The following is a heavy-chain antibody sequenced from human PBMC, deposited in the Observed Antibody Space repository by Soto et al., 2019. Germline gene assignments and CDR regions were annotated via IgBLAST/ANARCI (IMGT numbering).Heavy chain of an antibody. J-gene: IGHJ2*01. D-gene: IGHD4-17*01. CDR1: GFTFXXYG. Sequence: QVQLVESGGGVVQPGRSLRLSCAASGFTFXXYGMHWVRQAPGKGLEWVAVIWYDGSNKYYADSVKGRFTISRDNSKNTLYLQMNSLRAXXTXXXXXAXXGPTTVPGHFDLWGRGTLVTVSS. CDR3: AXXGPTTVPGHFDL. CDR2: IWYDGSNK. V-gene: IGHV3-33*01.